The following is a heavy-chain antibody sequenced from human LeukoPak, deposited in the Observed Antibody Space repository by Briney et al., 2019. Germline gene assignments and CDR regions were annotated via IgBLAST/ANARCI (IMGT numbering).Heavy chain of an antibody. D-gene: IGHD6-19*01. CDR2: ISGSGGST. V-gene: IGHV3-23*01. CDR3: AKVRGQWLVRQAFDI. CDR1: GFTFSSYA. Sequence: GGSLRPSCAASGFTFSSYAMSWVRQAPGKGLEWVSAISGSGGSTYYADSVKGRFTISRDNSKNTLYLQMNSLRAEDTAVYYCAKVRGQWLVRQAFDIWGQGTMVTVSS. J-gene: IGHJ3*02.